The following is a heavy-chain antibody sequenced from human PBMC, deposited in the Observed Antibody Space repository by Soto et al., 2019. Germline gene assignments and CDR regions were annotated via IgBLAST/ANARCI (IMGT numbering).Heavy chain of an antibody. CDR2: IYYSGST. V-gene: IGHV4-31*03. D-gene: IGHD5-12*01. Sequence: PSETLSLTCTVSGGSISSGGYYWSWIRQHPGKGLEWIGYIYYSGSTYYNPSLKSRVTISVDTSKNQFSLKLSSVTAADTAVYYCARHLAIPGYSGYGSYFDYWGQGTLVTVSS. J-gene: IGHJ4*02. CDR1: GGSISSGGYY. CDR3: ARHLAIPGYSGYGSYFDY.